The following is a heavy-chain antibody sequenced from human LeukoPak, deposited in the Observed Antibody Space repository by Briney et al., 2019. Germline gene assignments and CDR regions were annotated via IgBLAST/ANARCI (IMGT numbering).Heavy chain of an antibody. V-gene: IGHV3-30-3*01. CDR3: ARDDVVLHYDSFEGAFDI. J-gene: IGHJ3*02. CDR1: GFTFSSYA. CDR2: ISYDGSNK. Sequence: GGSLRLSCAASGFTFSSYAMHWVRQAPGKGLEWVAVISYDGSNKYYADSVKGRFTISRDNSKNTLYLQMNSLRAEDTAVYYCARDDVVLHYDSFEGAFDIWGQGTMVTVSS. D-gene: IGHD3-22*01.